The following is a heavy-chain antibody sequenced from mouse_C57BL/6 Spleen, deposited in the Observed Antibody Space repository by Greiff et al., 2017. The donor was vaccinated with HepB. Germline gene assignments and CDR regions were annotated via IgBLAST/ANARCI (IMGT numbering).Heavy chain of an antibody. CDR2: INPNNGGT. V-gene: IGHV1-26*01. J-gene: IGHJ3*01. Sequence: EVQLQQSGPELVKPGASVKISCKASGYTFTDYYMNWVKQSHGKSLEWIGDINPNNGGTSYNQKFKGKATLTVDKSSSTAYMELRSLTSEDSAVYYCASMGLRGAWFAYWGQGTLVTVSA. CDR1: GYTFTDYY. D-gene: IGHD2-4*01. CDR3: ASMGLRGAWFAY.